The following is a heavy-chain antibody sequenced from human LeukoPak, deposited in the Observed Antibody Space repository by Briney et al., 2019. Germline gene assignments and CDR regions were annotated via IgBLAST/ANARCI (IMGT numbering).Heavy chain of an antibody. CDR2: IYSGGST. J-gene: IGHJ4*02. Sequence: PEGSLRLSCAASGFTVSSNYMSWVRQAPGKGLEWVSVIYSGGSTYYADSVKSRFTISRDNSKNKLYLQMNSLRAEDTAVYYCAKYIDTATGDSLLDFWGQGNLVSVSS. V-gene: IGHV3-53*01. CDR3: AKYIDTATGDSLLDF. D-gene: IGHD3-9*01. CDR1: GFTVSSNY.